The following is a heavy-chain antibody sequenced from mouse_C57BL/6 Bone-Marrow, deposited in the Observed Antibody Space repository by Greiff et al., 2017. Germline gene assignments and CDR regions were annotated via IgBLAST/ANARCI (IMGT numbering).Heavy chain of an antibody. Sequence: EVKLMESGGGLVKPGGSLKLSCAASGFTFSSYAMSWVRQTPEKRLEWVATISDGGSYTYYPDNVKGRFTISRDNAKNNLYLQMSHLKSEDTAMYYCARKGGNSAWFAYWGQGTLVTVSA. CDR2: ISDGGSYT. V-gene: IGHV5-4*03. CDR1: GFTFSSYA. D-gene: IGHD2-1*01. J-gene: IGHJ3*01. CDR3: ARKGGNSAWFAY.